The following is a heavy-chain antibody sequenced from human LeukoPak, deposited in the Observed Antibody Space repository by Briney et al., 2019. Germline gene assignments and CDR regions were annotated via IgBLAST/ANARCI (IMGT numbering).Heavy chain of an antibody. CDR2: INPSGGST. CDR3: TRDAYSGSYFGYFQH. V-gene: IGHV1-46*01. J-gene: IGHJ1*01. Sequence: ASVKVSCKASGYTFTGYYMHWVRQAPGQGLEWMGIINPSGGSTSYGQKSQGRVTMTRDTSTSTVYMELSSLRSEDTAVYYCTRDAYSGSYFGYFQHWGQGTLVTVSS. CDR1: GYTFTGYY. D-gene: IGHD1-26*01.